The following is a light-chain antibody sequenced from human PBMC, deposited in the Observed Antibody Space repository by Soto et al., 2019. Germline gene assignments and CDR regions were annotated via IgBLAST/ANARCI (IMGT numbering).Light chain of an antibody. V-gene: IGKV3-15*01. CDR3: QQYNNWPQT. Sequence: EIVMTQSPATLSVSPGERATLSCRASQSVSSNLAWYQQKPGQAPRLLISGASNRATGIPARFSGSGSGTEFTLTISSLQSEDFAVYYCQQYNNWPQTFGQGTKVEIK. CDR2: GAS. J-gene: IGKJ1*01. CDR1: QSVSSN.